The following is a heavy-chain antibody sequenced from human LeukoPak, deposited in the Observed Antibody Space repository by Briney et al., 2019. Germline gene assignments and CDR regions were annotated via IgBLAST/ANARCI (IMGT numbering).Heavy chain of an antibody. CDR3: AKDAEAVVVVAATPDY. CDR2: ISGSGGST. Sequence: GGSLRLSCAASGFTFSSYAMSWVRQAPGKGLEWVSAISGSGGSTYYADSVKGRFTIPRDNSKNTLYLQMNSLRAEDTAVYYCAKDAEAVVVVAATPDYWGQGTLVTVSS. J-gene: IGHJ4*02. V-gene: IGHV3-23*01. CDR1: GFTFSSYA. D-gene: IGHD2-15*01.